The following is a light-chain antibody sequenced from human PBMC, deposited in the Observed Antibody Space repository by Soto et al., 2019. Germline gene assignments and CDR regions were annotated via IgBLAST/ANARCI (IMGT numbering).Light chain of an antibody. CDR2: EVS. CDR3: QCYDSSLTVL. J-gene: IGLJ2*01. CDR1: NSDVGIYDF. Sequence: QSALTQPASVSGTPGQSITISCTGSNSDVGIYDFVSWYQHHPGRAPKLIVSEVSHRPSGVSNRFSGSKSGNTASLTISGLQSEDEADYYCQCYDSSLTVLFGGGTQLTVL. V-gene: IGLV2-14*01.